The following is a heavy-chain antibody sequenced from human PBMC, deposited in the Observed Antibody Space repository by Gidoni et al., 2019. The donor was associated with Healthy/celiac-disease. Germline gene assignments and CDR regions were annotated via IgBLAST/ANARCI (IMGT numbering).Heavy chain of an antibody. Sequence: EVQLLESGGGLLQPGGSLRLSCAASGFTFSRYAMSWVRQAPGKGLEWVSAISGRGGSTYYADSVKGRFTISRDNSKNKMYLQMNSLRAEDTAVYYCAKVPPLRFLEWQRGEEFDYWGQGTLVTVSS. CDR1: GFTFSRYA. V-gene: IGHV3-23*01. D-gene: IGHD3-3*01. J-gene: IGHJ4*02. CDR2: ISGRGGST. CDR3: AKVPPLRFLEWQRGEEFDY.